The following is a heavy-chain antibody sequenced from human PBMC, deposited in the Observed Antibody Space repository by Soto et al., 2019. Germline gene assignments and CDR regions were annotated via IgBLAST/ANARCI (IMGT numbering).Heavy chain of an antibody. CDR3: AKDLYSSSTYWYFDL. Sequence: EVQLVESGGGLVQPGRSLRLSCSASGSTLDDYAMHWVRQAPGKGLEWVSGISWNGGIIGYADSVKGRFTISRDNAKNSLYLQMNSLRVEDTALYYCAKDLYSSSTYWYFDLWGRGTLVTVSS. J-gene: IGHJ2*01. D-gene: IGHD6-6*01. CDR2: ISWNGGII. CDR1: GSTLDDYA. V-gene: IGHV3-9*01.